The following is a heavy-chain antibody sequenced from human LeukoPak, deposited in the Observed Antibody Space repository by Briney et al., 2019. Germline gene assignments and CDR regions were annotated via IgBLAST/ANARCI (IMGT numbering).Heavy chain of an antibody. CDR3: ARGWFAETTVVTPYNY. J-gene: IGHJ4*02. V-gene: IGHV3-23*01. Sequence: GGSLRLSCAASGFTFSSSAMSWVRQVPGKGLEWVSGISASGGSTSYADSVRGRFTISRDNSKNTLYVQMNSLRDEDTAVYYCARGWFAETTVVTPYNYWGQGTLVTVSS. D-gene: IGHD3-10*01. CDR2: ISASGGST. CDR1: GFTFSSSA.